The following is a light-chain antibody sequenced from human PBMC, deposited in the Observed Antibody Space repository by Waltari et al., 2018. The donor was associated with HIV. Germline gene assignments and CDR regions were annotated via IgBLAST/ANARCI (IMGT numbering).Light chain of an antibody. CDR1: SSAVGLYNY. CDR2: EVS. CDR3: SSYTGSSTLYV. J-gene: IGLJ1*01. Sequence: QSALTQPASVSGSPGQSITISCTGTSSAVGLYNYVPWYQQHPGKAPKLMIYEVSNRPSGVSNRFSGSKSGNTASLTISGLQAEDEADYYCSSYTGSSTLYVFGTGTKVTVL. V-gene: IGLV2-14*01.